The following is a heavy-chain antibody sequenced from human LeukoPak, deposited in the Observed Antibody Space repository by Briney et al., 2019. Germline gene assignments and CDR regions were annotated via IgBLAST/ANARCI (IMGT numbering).Heavy chain of an antibody. CDR2: IYYSGST. J-gene: IGHJ6*02. Sequence: SGTLSLTCAVSGGSISSSNWWSWVRQPPGKGLEWIGSIYYSGSTYYNPSLKSRVTISVDTSNNQFSLKLSSVTAADTAVYYCARASDGLYYYYYGMDVWGQGTTVTVSS. V-gene: IGHV4-4*02. CDR3: ARASDGLYYYYYGMDV. D-gene: IGHD2-2*01. CDR1: GGSISSSNW.